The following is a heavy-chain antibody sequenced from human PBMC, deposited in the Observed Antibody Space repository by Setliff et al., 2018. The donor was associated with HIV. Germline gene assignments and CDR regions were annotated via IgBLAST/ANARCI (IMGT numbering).Heavy chain of an antibody. V-gene: IGHV3-48*04. CDR3: ARDRVVGATLDPLDL. Sequence: GGSLRLSCAASGFVFSDHSLHWVRQAPGEGLEWLSYITATSSSIYYADSVKGRFTISRDNAKNSLYLQMNSLRAEDTAVYYCARDRVVGATLDPLDLWGQGTMVTVSS. D-gene: IGHD1-26*01. CDR1: GFVFSDHS. CDR2: ITATSSSI. J-gene: IGHJ3*01.